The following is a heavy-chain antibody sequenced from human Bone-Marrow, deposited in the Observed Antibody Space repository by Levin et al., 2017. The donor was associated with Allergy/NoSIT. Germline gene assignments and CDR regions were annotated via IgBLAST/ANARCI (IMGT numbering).Heavy chain of an antibody. CDR2: ITSDGGST. V-gene: IGHV3-74*01. CDR1: GFTYENYW. D-gene: IGHD3-16*01. J-gene: IGHJ3*02. CDR3: VRGAEMIIYGTFRDPFDM. Sequence: GGSLRLSCAVSGFTYENYWMHWVRQVPGKGLEWVSRITSDGGSTSYVDSVKGRFTISRDNAKNMLFLQMNSLKVDDTAVYYCVRGAEMIIYGTFRDPFDMWGQGTMVTVSS.